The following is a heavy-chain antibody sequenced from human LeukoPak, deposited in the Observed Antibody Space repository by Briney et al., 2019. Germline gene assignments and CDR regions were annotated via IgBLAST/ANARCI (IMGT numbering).Heavy chain of an antibody. J-gene: IGHJ4*02. Sequence: GGSLRLSCAASGVTFSDYAMSWVRQAPGKGLEWVSSISSSSSYIYYADSVKGRFTISRDNSKNTLYLQMNSLRAEDTAVYYCAKFRGSSSWYGGDYFDYWGQGTLVTVSS. CDR3: AKFRGSSSWYGGDYFDY. V-gene: IGHV3-23*01. D-gene: IGHD6-13*01. CDR2: ISSSSSYI. CDR1: GVTFSDYA.